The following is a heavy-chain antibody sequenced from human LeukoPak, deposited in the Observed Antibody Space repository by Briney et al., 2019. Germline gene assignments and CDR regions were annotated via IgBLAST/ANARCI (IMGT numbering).Heavy chain of an antibody. CDR2: IYYSGST. CDR3: ARHATYYYGMDV. Sequence: PSETLSLTCTVSGGSISSYYWSWIRQPPGKGLEWIGYIYYSGSTNYNPSLKSRVTISVDTSKNQFSLKLSSVTAADTAVYHCARHATYYYGMDVWGQGTTVTVSS. CDR1: GGSISSYY. J-gene: IGHJ6*02. V-gene: IGHV4-59*08.